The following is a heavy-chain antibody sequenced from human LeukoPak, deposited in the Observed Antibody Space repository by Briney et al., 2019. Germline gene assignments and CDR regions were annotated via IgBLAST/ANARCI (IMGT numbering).Heavy chain of an antibody. J-gene: IGHJ4*02. CDR2: VYAGDSDT. V-gene: IGHV5-51*01. D-gene: IGHD4-23*01. CDR1: GYSFTSYW. CDR3: ARCMDYGGNSASDY. Sequence: GESLKISCKGSGYSFTSYWIGWVRQLPGKGLEWMGFVYAGDSDTRYSPSFQGQVTISADKSISTAYLQWSSLKGSDTAMYYCARCMDYGGNSASDYWGQGTLVTVSS.